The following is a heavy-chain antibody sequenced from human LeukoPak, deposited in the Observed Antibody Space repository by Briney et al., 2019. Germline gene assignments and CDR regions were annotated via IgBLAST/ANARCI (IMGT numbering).Heavy chain of an antibody. J-gene: IGHJ1*01. Sequence: ASVKVSCKASGYTFTGYYMNWVRQAPGQGLEWMGWNNPNSGGTNYAQKFQGRVTMTRDTSISTAYMELSMLRSDDTAVYYCARVVGSGCSSTSCREYFQHWGEGTLVTVSS. CDR1: GYTFTGYY. CDR3: ARVVGSGCSSTSCREYFQH. CDR2: NNPNSGGT. V-gene: IGHV1-2*02. D-gene: IGHD2-2*01.